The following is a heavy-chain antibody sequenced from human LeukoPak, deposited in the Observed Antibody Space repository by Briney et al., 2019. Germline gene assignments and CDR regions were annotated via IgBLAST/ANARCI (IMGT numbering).Heavy chain of an antibody. Sequence: PSETLSLTCTVSGGSISSYYWSWIRQPAGKGLEWIGRIYTSGSTNYNPSLKSRVTMSVDTSKNQFSLKLSSVTAVDTAVYYCARGHSSSWKYYFDYRGQGTLVTVSS. CDR2: IYTSGST. J-gene: IGHJ4*02. CDR1: GGSISSYY. D-gene: IGHD6-6*01. V-gene: IGHV4-4*07. CDR3: ARGHSSSWKYYFDY.